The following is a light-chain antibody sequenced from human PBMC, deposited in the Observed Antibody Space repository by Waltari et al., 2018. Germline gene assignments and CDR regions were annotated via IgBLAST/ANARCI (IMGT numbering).Light chain of an antibody. CDR2: DAS. Sequence: ETVSTQSPATLSLSPGERATLSCRASKDVSIYLAWYQQQPGQAPRLLIYDASNRATGIPTRFSGSGSGTDFTLTISSLEPEDFALYYCQQRRNWPPLTFGGGTKVE. V-gene: IGKV3-11*01. J-gene: IGKJ4*01. CDR1: KDVSIY. CDR3: QQRRNWPPLT.